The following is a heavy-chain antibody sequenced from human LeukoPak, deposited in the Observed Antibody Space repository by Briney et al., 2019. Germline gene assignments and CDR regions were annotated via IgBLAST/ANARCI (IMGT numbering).Heavy chain of an antibody. D-gene: IGHD4-23*01. CDR3: ARGSDDGGFEY. V-gene: IGHV3-7*01. CDR2: INQGGRVK. Sequence: PGGSLRLSCVAPGFTFPNYWMSWVRQAPEKGLEWVANINQGGRVKQYVDSMKGRFTISRDNAKNSLYLQMNSLRAEDTAVYYCARGSDDGGFEYWGQGTLVTVSS. J-gene: IGHJ4*02. CDR1: GFTFPNYW.